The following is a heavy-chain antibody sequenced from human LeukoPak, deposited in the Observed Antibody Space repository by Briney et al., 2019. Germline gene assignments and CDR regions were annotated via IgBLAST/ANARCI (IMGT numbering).Heavy chain of an antibody. CDR1: GYNFTGYY. CDR2: INPNSGGA. V-gene: IGHV1-2*02. D-gene: IGHD7-27*01. CDR3: AKLTGGLTD. J-gene: IGHJ4*02. Sequence: GASVKVSCKASGYNFTGYYMHWVRQAPGRGPEWMAWINPNSGGANYAQKFQGRATLTRDTSISTAYMGLSNLNSDDTAVYYCAKLTGGLTDWGQGTLVTVSS.